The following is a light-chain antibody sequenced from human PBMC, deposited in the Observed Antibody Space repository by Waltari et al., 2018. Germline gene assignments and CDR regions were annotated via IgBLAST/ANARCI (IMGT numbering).Light chain of an antibody. V-gene: IGLV2-14*03. CDR2: DVS. J-gene: IGLJ2*01. Sequence: QSALTQPASVSGSPGQSVTISCTGVSTDVDEYSITPWFRQHPGKAPKLILYDVSNRASDISNRFSGYKSGNTASLTISRLQADDEADYFCSYYPDTHTPVVFGGGTKLTV. CDR1: STDVDEYSI. CDR3: SYYPDTHTPVV.